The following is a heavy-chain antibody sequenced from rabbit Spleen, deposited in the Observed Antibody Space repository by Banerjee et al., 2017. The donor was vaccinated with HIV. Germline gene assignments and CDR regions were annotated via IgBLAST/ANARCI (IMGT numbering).Heavy chain of an antibody. CDR3: ARDTSSSFSSYGMDL. D-gene: IGHD1-1*01. Sequence: QEQLVESGGGLVKPEGSLKLSCTASGVSFSGDSYMCWVRQAPGKGLEWIACIDTGSSGFTYFASWAKGRFTISKTSSTTVALQMTGMTAADTATYFCARDTSSSFSSYGMDLWGPGTLVTVS. CDR2: IDTGSSGFT. CDR1: GVSFSGDSY. V-gene: IGHV1S45*01. J-gene: IGHJ6*01.